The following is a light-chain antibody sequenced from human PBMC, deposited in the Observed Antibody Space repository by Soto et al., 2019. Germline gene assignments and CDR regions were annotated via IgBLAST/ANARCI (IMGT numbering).Light chain of an antibody. Sequence: EIVLAHSAGTRSFWRVDGATLSCRASQSVSSYLAWYQQKPGQAPRLLIYDASNRATGIPARFSGSGSGTDFTLTISSLEPEDFAVYYCQQRSHWPPITFGQGTRLEIK. CDR2: DAS. CDR1: QSVSSY. V-gene: IGKV3-11*01. CDR3: QQRSHWPPIT. J-gene: IGKJ5*01.